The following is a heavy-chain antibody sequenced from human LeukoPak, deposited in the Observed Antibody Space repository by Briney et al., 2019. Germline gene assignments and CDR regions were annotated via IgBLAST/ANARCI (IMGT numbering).Heavy chain of an antibody. D-gene: IGHD3-22*01. V-gene: IGHV1-46*01. CDR3: ARSLGITMMPFDY. CDR1: GYTFTSYY. J-gene: IGHJ4*02. Sequence: ASVKVSCKASGYTFTSYYMHWVRQAPGQGLEWMGIINPSGGSTSYAQKFQGRVTMTRDTSISTAYMELSRLRSDDTAVYYCARSLGITMMPFDYWGQGTLVTVSS. CDR2: INPSGGST.